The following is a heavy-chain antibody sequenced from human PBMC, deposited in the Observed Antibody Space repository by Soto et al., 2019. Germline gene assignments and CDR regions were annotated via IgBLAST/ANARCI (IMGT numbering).Heavy chain of an antibody. J-gene: IGHJ5*02. CDR1: GYTFTSYG. D-gene: IGHD2-2*01. CDR2: ISAYNGNT. CDR3: ARQYCSSTSCSWFDP. V-gene: IGHV1-18*04. Sequence: ASVKVSCKASGYTFTSYGISWLRLAPGQGLEWMGWISAYNGNTNYAQKLQGRVTMTTDTSTSTAYMELRSLRSDDTAVYYCARQYCSSTSCSWFDPWGQGTLVTVSS.